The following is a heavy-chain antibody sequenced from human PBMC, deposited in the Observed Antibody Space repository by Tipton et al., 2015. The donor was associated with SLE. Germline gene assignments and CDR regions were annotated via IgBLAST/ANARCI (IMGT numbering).Heavy chain of an antibody. CDR2: INPNSGYT. CDR1: GYTFTGYY. CDR3: ARDGGGFDY. V-gene: IGHV1-2*06. Sequence: QVQLVQSGPEVKKPGASVKVSCKPSGYTFTGYYVHWVRQAPGQGLEWMGRINPNSGYTKYAPKFQGRVTMTRDTSISTAYMALSSLGSDDTAMYYCARDGGGFDYWGQGTLVTVSS. D-gene: IGHD3-16*01. J-gene: IGHJ4*02.